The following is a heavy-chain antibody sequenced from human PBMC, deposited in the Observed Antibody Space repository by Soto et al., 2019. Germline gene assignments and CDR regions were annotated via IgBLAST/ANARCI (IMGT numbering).Heavy chain of an antibody. J-gene: IGHJ4*02. CDR1: GFTFSSYA. V-gene: IGHV3-23*01. Sequence: GGSLRLSCAASGFTFSSYAMSWVRQAPGKGLEWVSAISGSGGSTYYADSVKGRFTISRDNSKNTLYLQMNSLRAEDTAVYYCAKSGYYDFWSGYYGVDYWGQGTLVTVS. CDR3: AKSGYYDFWSGYYGVDY. D-gene: IGHD3-3*01. CDR2: ISGSGGST.